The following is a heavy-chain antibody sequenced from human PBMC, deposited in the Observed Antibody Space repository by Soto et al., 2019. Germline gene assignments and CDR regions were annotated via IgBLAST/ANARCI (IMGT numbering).Heavy chain of an antibody. Sequence: DVQLLESGGGFVQPGGSLRLSCAASGFTFTNYALSWVRQAPGKGLEWVSTIGGGSGSTSYADSVKGRFSISRENSKNTLYLQMSSLRAEDTALYYCATRMYSTSWYYFVSWGQGTLVTVSS. V-gene: IGHV3-23*01. CDR2: IGGGSGST. D-gene: IGHD6-13*01. CDR3: ATRMYSTSWYYFVS. CDR1: GFTFTNYA. J-gene: IGHJ4*02.